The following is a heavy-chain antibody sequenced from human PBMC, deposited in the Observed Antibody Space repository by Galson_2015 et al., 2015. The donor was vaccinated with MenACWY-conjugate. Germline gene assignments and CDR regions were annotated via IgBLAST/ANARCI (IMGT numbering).Heavy chain of an antibody. J-gene: IGHJ4*02. Sequence: HSGRTNYNPSLKGRVIISVDKSKNQFSLDLYSVTAADTAVYYCARENGAYSPFGFWGQGTLVVVSS. CDR3: ARENGAYSPFGF. CDR2: HSGRT. V-gene: IGHV4-4*02. D-gene: IGHD4-17*01.